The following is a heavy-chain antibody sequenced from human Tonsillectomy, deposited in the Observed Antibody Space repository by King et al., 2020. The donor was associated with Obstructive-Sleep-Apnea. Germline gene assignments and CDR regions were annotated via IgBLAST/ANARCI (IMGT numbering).Heavy chain of an antibody. D-gene: IGHD4-23*01. CDR2: TNSDGSST. V-gene: IGHV3-74*01. CDR1: GFTFSSYW. J-gene: IGHJ3*02. Sequence: VQLVESGGGLAQPGESLRLSCIGSGFTFSSYWMHWVRQAPGKGLVWVSRTNSDGSSTAYADSVKGRFTISRDNAKNTVYLQMNSLRVEDTAVYYCARYGDNSVIWGQGTRVTVSS. CDR3: ARYGDNSVI.